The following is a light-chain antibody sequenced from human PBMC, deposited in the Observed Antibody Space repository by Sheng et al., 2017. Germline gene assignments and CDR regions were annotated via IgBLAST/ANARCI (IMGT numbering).Light chain of an antibody. CDR3: AAWDDTLSGWV. CDR2: SN. Sequence: QSVLAQPPSASAAPGQRVTITCSGRSSNIGSNSVFWYQQFPGTAPKPVMFSNQRPSGVPDRFSGSRSGTSASLAISGLRSEDEADYYCAAWDDTLSGWVFGGGTKVTVL. CDR1: SSNIGSNS. V-gene: IGLV1-47*01. J-gene: IGLJ3*02.